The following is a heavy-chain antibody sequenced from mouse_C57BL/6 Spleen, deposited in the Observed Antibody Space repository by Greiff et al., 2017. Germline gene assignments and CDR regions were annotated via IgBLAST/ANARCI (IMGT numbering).Heavy chain of an antibody. J-gene: IGHJ3*01. Sequence: VQLQQSGPGLVQPSQSLSITCTVSGFSLTSYGVHWVRQSPGKGLEWLGVIWSGGSTDYNAAFISRLSISKDNSKSQVFFKMNSLQADDTAIYYCARNLYGSSVFAYWGQGTLVTVSA. CDR1: GFSLTSYG. CDR3: ARNLYGSSVFAY. D-gene: IGHD1-1*01. CDR2: IWSGGST. V-gene: IGHV2-2*01.